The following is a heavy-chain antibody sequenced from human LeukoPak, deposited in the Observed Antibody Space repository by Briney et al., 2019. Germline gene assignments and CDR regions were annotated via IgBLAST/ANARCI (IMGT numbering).Heavy chain of an antibody. CDR3: ARVPRQGQLPEIHFDY. J-gene: IGHJ4*02. CDR1: GGPISSYY. D-gene: IGHD2-2*01. Sequence: KPSETLSLTCTVSGGPISSYYWSWIRQPPGKGLGWIGDIYYSGSTNYNPSLKSRVTISVDTSKNQFSLKLSSVTAADTAVYYCARVPRQGQLPEIHFDYWGQGTLVTVSS. CDR2: IYYSGST. V-gene: IGHV4-59*01.